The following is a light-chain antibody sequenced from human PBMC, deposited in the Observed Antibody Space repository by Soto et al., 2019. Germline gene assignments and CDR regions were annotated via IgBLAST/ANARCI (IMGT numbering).Light chain of an antibody. CDR3: QQIYSTPSKT. Sequence: DVQLTQSPAALSASVVDASSIPCRPFQTIAKSLNWYQQRPGKAPKLLIFAASSLQSGVPSRFSGSGSGTDFTLTISSLQPEDFATSYCQQIYSTPSKTFGQGTKVDIK. J-gene: IGKJ1*01. CDR2: AAS. CDR1: QTIAKS. V-gene: IGKV1-39*01.